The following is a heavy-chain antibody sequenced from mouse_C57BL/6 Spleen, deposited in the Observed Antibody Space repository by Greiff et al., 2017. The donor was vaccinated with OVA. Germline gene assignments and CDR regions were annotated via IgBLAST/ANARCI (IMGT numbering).Heavy chain of an antibody. J-gene: IGHJ3*01. CDR2: IYPGDGDT. V-gene: IGHV1-82*01. CDR3: ARWDYDEGAWFAY. D-gene: IGHD2-4*01. CDR1: GYAFSSSW. Sequence: VQLVESGPELVKPGASVKISCKASGYAFSSSWMNWVKQRPGKGLEWIGRIYPGDGDTNYNGKFKGKATLTADKSSSTAYMQLSSLTSEDSAVYFCARWDYDEGAWFAYWGQGTLVTVSA.